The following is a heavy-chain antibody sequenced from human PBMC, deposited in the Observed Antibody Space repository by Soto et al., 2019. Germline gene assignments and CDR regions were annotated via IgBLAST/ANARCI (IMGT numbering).Heavy chain of an antibody. J-gene: IGHJ4*02. CDR2: IIPIFGTA. CDR1: GGTFSSYA. V-gene: IGHV1-69*13. D-gene: IGHD3-3*01. CDR3: ASSRITIFGVVPQTGYFDY. Sequence: ASVKVSCKASGGTFSSYAISWVRQAPGQGLEWMGGIIPIFGTANYAQKFQGRVTITADESTSTAYMELSSLRSEDTAVYYCASSRITIFGVVPQTGYFDYWGQGTLVTVSS.